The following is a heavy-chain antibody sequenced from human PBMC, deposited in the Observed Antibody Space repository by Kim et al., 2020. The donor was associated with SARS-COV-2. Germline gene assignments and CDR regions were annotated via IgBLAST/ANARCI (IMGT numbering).Heavy chain of an antibody. CDR3: ARDHIWLGNDY. D-gene: IGHD3-10*01. J-gene: IGHJ4*02. CDR1: GGSISSGGYY. CDR2: IYYSGST. Sequence: SETLSLTCTVSGGSISSGGYYWSWIRQHPGKGLEWIGNIYYSGSTYYNPSLKSRVTISVDTSKNQFSLKLSSVTAADTAVYYCARDHIWLGNDYWGQGTLVTVSS. V-gene: IGHV4-31*03.